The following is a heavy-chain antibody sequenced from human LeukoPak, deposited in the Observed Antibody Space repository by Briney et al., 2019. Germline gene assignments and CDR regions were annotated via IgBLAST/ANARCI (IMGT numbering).Heavy chain of an antibody. CDR3: ARGHGSGYTNYFDP. Sequence: ASVKVSCKASGDTFSSYAITWVRQAPGQGLEWMGGIIPMFGTANYAQKFQGRVTITADKSTSTAYMELSSLRSEDTAVYYCARGHGSGYTNYFDPWGQGTLVTVSS. CDR2: IIPMFGTA. J-gene: IGHJ5*02. D-gene: IGHD3-10*01. CDR1: GDTFSSYA. V-gene: IGHV1-69*06.